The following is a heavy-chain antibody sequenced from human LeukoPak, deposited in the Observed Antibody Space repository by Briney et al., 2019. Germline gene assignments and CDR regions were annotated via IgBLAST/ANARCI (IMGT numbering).Heavy chain of an antibody. D-gene: IGHD6-6*01. CDR3: ARIPYLRSSSLGY. CDR2: INPNSGGT. CDR1: GYTFTGYY. J-gene: IGHJ4*02. V-gene: IGHV1-2*02. Sequence: ASVKVSCKASGYTFTGYYMHWVRQAPGQGLEWMGWINPNSGGTNYAQKVKGRVTMTRDTSISTAYMELSRLRSDDTAVYYCARIPYLRSSSLGYWGQGTLVTVSS.